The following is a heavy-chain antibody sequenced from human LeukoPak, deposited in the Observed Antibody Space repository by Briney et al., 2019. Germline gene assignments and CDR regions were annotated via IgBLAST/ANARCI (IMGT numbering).Heavy chain of an antibody. D-gene: IGHD3-16*01. V-gene: IGHV7-4-1*02. J-gene: IGHJ4*02. CDR2: INMYTANP. CDR3: ARHDNDDDFDY. CDR1: GYTFTRYA. Sequence: ASVKVSCKASGYTFTRYAINWLRQAPGQGLEWMGWINMYTANPAYAQGFTERFVFSLDSSVTTAYLQISNLKTEDTAVYYCARHDNDDDFDYWGQGTLVTVSS.